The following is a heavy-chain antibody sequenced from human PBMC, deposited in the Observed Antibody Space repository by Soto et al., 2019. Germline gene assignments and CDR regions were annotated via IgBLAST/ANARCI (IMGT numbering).Heavy chain of an antibody. Sequence: ASVKVSCKASGYTFTSYYMHWVRQAPGQGLEWMGIINPSGGSTSYAQKFQGRVTMTRDTSTSTVYMELSSLRSEDTAVYYCARFSYYYDSSGYRYFDYWGQGTLVTVS. V-gene: IGHV1-46*01. J-gene: IGHJ4*02. CDR2: INPSGGST. D-gene: IGHD3-22*01. CDR3: ARFSYYYDSSGYRYFDY. CDR1: GYTFTSYY.